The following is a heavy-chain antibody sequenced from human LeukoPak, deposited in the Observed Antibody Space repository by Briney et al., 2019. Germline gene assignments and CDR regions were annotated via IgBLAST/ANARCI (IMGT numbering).Heavy chain of an antibody. V-gene: IGHV3-7*05. CDR3: AKVSNWNYVYFDY. CDR2: IKHDGSEK. Sequence: GGSLRLSCAASGFTLSRYWMSWVRQAPGKGLEWVANIKHDGSEKYYVDSVKGRFTISRDNSKNTLYLQMNSLRAEDTAVYYCAKVSNWNYVYFDYWGQGTLVTVSS. J-gene: IGHJ4*02. D-gene: IGHD1-7*01. CDR1: GFTLSRYW.